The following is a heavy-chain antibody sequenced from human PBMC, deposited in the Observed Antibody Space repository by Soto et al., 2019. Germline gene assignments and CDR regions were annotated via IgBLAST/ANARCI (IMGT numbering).Heavy chain of an antibody. J-gene: IGHJ3*02. CDR1: GYTFTSYY. Sequence: VASVKVSCKASGYTFTSYYIHWVRQAPGQGLEWMGWINPNTGDTKFAQRFQGRVTMTGDTSISTAYMDLSRLTPDDTAVYYCARDGLTLKYSFDIWGQGTMVTVSS. CDR3: ARDGLTLKYSFDI. V-gene: IGHV1-2*02. D-gene: IGHD3-9*01. CDR2: INPNTGDT.